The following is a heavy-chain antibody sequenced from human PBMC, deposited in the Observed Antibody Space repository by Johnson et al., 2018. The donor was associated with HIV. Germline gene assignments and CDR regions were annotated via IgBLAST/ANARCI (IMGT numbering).Heavy chain of an antibody. D-gene: IGHD3-10*01. Sequence: VQLVESGGGLVQPGGSLRLSCAASGFGFGSYAMSWVRQAPGKGLEWVSAISGTGRTTHYADSVKGRFTLSRDNSKNTLYVQMNRLRAEDTAVYYCANYGQERYDAFDIWGQGTMVTVYS. J-gene: IGHJ3*02. CDR1: GFGFGSYA. CDR3: ANYGQERYDAFDI. V-gene: IGHV3-23*04. CDR2: ISGTGRTT.